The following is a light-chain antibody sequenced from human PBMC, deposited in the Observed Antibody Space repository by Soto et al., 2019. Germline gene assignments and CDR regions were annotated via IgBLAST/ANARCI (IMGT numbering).Light chain of an antibody. V-gene: IGKV1-5*03. CDR2: KAS. Sequence: DIQMTQSPSTLSASVGDRVTITCRASQSISSWLAWYQQKPGKAPKLLIYKASSLESGVPSRFSASGSGTEFTLTISSLQPDAFATYYCQQYNSYSPLTFGGGTKVEIK. J-gene: IGKJ4*01. CDR1: QSISSW. CDR3: QQYNSYSPLT.